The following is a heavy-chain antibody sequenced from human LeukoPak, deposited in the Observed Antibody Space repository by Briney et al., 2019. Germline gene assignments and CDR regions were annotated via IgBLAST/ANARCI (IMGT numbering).Heavy chain of an antibody. CDR2: IYYSVST. CDR1: GGSISSYY. V-gene: IGHV4-59*01. Sequence: SETLSLTCTVSGGSISSYYWSWIRQPPGKGLEWIGYIYYSVSTNYNPSLKSRFTISVDTSKNQFSLKLSSVTAADTALYYCARENGYRYDYWGQGTLVTVSS. CDR3: ARENGYRYDY. J-gene: IGHJ4*02. D-gene: IGHD5-18*01.